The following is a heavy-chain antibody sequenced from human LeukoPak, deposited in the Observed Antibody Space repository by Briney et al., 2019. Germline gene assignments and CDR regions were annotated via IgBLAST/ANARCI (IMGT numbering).Heavy chain of an antibody. CDR1: GGSISSSSYY. V-gene: IGHV4-39*01. Sequence: SETLSLTCTVSGGSISSSSYYWGWIRQPPGKGLEWIGSIYYSGSTNYNPSLKSRVTISVDTSKNQFSLKLSSVTAADTAVYYCARHAAWIPLPCYFDYWGQGTLVTVSS. CDR3: ARHAAWIPLPCYFDY. D-gene: IGHD5-18*01. CDR2: IYYSGST. J-gene: IGHJ4*02.